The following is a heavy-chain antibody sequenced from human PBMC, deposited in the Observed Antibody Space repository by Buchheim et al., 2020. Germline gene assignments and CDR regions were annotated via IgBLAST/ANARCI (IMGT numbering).Heavy chain of an antibody. Sequence: EVQLLESGGGLVQPGGSLRLSCAASGFTFSSYAMSWVRQAPGKGLEWVSAISGSGGSTYYADSVKGRFTIYRDNSKNTLYLQMNSLRAEDTAVYYCAKDMTWEFMVRGVIITGPYDYWGQGTL. V-gene: IGHV3-23*01. CDR3: AKDMTWEFMVRGVIITGPYDY. J-gene: IGHJ4*02. CDR2: ISGSGGST. D-gene: IGHD3-10*01. CDR1: GFTFSSYA.